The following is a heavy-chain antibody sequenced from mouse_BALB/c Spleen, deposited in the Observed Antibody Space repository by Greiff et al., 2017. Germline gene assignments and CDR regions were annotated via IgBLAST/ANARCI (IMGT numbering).Heavy chain of an antibody. Sequence: VQLQESGPGLVAPSQSLSITCTVSGFSLTGYGVHWVRQPPGKGLEWLGVIWAGGSTNYNSALMSRLSISKDNSKSQVFLKMNSLQTDDTAMYYCAREPLSYFDVWGAGTTVTVSS. CDR3: AREPLSYFDV. D-gene: IGHD6-1*01. CDR2: IWAGGST. V-gene: IGHV2-9*02. CDR1: GFSLTGYG. J-gene: IGHJ1*01.